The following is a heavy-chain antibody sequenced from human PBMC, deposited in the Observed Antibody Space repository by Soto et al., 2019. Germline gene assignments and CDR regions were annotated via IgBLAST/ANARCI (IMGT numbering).Heavy chain of an antibody. CDR3: ARDQPYYDFWSGYPMDV. Sequence: GGSLRLSCAASGFTFSSYSMNWVRQAPGKGLEWVSYISSSSSTIYYADSVKGRFTISRDNAKNSLYLQMNSLRDEGTAVYYCARDQPYYDFWSGYPMDVWGQGTTVTVSS. J-gene: IGHJ6*02. D-gene: IGHD3-3*01. V-gene: IGHV3-48*02. CDR1: GFTFSSYS. CDR2: ISSSSSTI.